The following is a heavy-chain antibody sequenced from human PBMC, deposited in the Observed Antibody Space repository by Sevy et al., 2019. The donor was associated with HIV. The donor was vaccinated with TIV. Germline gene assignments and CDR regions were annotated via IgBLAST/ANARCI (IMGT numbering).Heavy chain of an antibody. CDR1: GFTFSSYA. J-gene: IGHJ5*02. Sequence: GGSLRLSCAASGFTFSSYAMTWVRQAPGKGLEWVSTISGSGGSTYYADSVKGRFTISRDNSKKTLYLQMNSLTAEDTAVYYCAKAHDYSNYWFDPWGQGTLVTVSS. D-gene: IGHD4-4*01. CDR3: AKAHDYSNYWFDP. V-gene: IGHV3-23*01. CDR2: ISGSGGST.